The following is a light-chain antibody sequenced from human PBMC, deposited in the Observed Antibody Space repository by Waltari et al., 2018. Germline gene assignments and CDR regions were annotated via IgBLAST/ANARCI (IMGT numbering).Light chain of an antibody. V-gene: IGLV4-69*01. CDR2: VNSDGSH. Sequence: QLVLTQSPSASASLGASVKLTCTLSSGHSSNVIAWHQQQPEKGPQYLMKVNSDGSHSKGVEIPDRFSGSSSGAERYLAISNVQSEDEADYYCQTGGHGTWVFGGGTKLTVL. CDR3: QTGGHGTWV. J-gene: IGLJ3*02. CDR1: SGHSSNV.